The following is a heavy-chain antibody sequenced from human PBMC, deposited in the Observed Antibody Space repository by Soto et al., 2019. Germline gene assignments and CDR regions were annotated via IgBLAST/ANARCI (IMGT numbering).Heavy chain of an antibody. Sequence: EVQLVESGGGLVQPGGSLRLSCAASGFTFSSFTMNWVRQAPGKGLGWISYITSSSGTIYYADTVKGRFTIARDNAKNSLYLQMHSLGAEDTAVYYCARGGGSSSWNFDSWGQGSRVTVSS. V-gene: IGHV3-48*01. CDR2: ITSSSGTI. D-gene: IGHD6-13*01. CDR1: GFTFSSFT. J-gene: IGHJ4*02. CDR3: ARGGGSSSWNFDS.